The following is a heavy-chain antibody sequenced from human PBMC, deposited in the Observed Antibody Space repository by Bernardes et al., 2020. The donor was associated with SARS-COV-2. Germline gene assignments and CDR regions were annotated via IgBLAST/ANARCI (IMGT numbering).Heavy chain of an antibody. Sequence: ASVKVSCKASGYTFTGYYMHWVRQAPGQGLEWMGWINPISGLTNYAQKFQGWVTMTRDKSISTAYMELSRLRSNDTAVYYCASEPRYSGSFDLWGQGTMVTVSS. D-gene: IGHD5-12*01. CDR1: GYTFTGYY. CDR3: ASEPRYSGSFDL. J-gene: IGHJ3*01. V-gene: IGHV1-2*04. CDR2: INPISGLT.